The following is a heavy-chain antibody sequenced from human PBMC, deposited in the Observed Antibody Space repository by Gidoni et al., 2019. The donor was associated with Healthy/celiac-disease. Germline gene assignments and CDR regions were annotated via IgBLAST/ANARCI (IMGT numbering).Heavy chain of an antibody. CDR2: ISYDGSNK. Sequence: QVQLVESGGGVVQPGRSLRLSCAASGYTFSSYAIHWVRQAPGKGLQWVAVISYDGSNKYYADSVKGRFTISRDNSKNTLYLQMNSLRAEDTAVYYCARELADCSSTSCYAFRGFDYWGQGTLVTVSS. J-gene: IGHJ4*02. D-gene: IGHD2-2*01. V-gene: IGHV3-30-3*01. CDR3: ARELADCSSTSCYAFRGFDY. CDR1: GYTFSSYA.